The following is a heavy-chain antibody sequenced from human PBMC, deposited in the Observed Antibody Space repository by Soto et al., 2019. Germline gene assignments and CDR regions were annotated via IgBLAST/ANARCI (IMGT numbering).Heavy chain of an antibody. CDR3: ARGDYGDLLDY. D-gene: IGHD4-17*01. CDR1: GGTFSRYA. Sequence: SVKVACKASGGTFSRYAISWVRQAPGQGLEWMGGIIPIFGTANYAQKFQGRVTITADESTSTAYMELSSLRSEDTAVYYCARGDYGDLLDYWGQGTLVTVSS. CDR2: IIPIFGTA. J-gene: IGHJ4*02. V-gene: IGHV1-69*13.